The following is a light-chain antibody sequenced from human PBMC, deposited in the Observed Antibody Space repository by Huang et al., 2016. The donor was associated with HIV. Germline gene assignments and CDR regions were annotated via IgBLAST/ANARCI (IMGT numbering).Light chain of an antibody. CDR1: QHVRNN. CDR2: DTS. Sequence: EIKMTQSPATLSVSPGGRVTLSCRASQHVRNNFAWYQPKTGQAPRLLIYDTSTRASGIPARFSGSGSGTEFTLTISGLQSEDFAIYYCQQYDKWPPGLTFGGGTKVEI. J-gene: IGKJ4*01. V-gene: IGKV3D-15*01. CDR3: QQYDKWPPGLT.